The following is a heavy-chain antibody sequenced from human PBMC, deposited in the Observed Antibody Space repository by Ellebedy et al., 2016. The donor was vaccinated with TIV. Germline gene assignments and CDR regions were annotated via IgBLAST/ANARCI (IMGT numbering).Heavy chain of an antibody. J-gene: IGHJ4*01. D-gene: IGHD3-10*01. CDR3: ARDPWFGELDY. CDR1: GYSFTRYG. Sequence: AASVKVSCKASGYSFTRYGITWVRQAPGQGFEWLGWISAYNYKATYAQRFQDRLTVTTDLSTTTAYMELRSLPSDDTAVYYCARDPWFGELDYWGQGTQVTVSS. CDR2: ISAYNYKA. V-gene: IGHV1-18*01.